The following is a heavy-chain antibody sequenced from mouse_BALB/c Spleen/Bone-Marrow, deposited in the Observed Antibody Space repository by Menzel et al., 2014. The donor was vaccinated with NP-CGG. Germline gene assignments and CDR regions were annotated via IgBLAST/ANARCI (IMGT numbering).Heavy chain of an antibody. V-gene: IGHV4-1*02. CDR1: GFDFSRYW. CDR2: INPGSSTI. CDR3: ARLYDDGWHVY. Sequence: EVMLVESGGGLVQPGGSLKLSCAASGFDFSRYWMSWVRQAPGKGLEWIGEINPGSSTINYTPSLKDKFIISRDNAKNTLYLQMSKVRSEDTALYYCARLYDDGWHVYWGQGTQVTVSA. J-gene: IGHJ3*01. D-gene: IGHD2-3*01.